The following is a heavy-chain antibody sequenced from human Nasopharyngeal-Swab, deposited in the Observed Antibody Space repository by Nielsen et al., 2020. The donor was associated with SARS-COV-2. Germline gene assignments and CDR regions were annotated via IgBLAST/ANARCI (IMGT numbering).Heavy chain of an antibody. D-gene: IGHD6-13*01. Sequence: SETLSLTCTVSGGSISSGGYYWSWIRQHPGKGLEWIGYIYYSGSTYYNPSLKSRVTISVDTSKNQFSLKLSSVTAADTAVYYCARRSCSSSWYGGGLDPWGQGTLVTVSS. CDR2: IYYSGST. CDR3: ARRSCSSSWYGGGLDP. J-gene: IGHJ5*02. CDR1: GGSISSGGYY. V-gene: IGHV4-31*03.